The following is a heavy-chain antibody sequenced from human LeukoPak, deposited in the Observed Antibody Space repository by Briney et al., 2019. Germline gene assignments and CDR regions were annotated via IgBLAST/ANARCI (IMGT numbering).Heavy chain of an antibody. V-gene: IGHV1-46*01. CDR1: GYTLTTYY. J-gene: IGHJ4*02. D-gene: IGHD5-18*01. Sequence: ASVTVSCQASGYTLTTYYMQWVRQAPCQGLEWMGIINPSGGSTMYAQKFQGRVTMTRDTSTSTVYIEVSSLRSEDTAVYYCARGGMGIQLWSFDYWGQGTLVTVSS. CDR2: INPSGGST. CDR3: ARGGMGIQLWSFDY.